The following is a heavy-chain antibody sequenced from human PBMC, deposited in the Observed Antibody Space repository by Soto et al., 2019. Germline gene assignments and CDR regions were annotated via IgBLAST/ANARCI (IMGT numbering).Heavy chain of an antibody. D-gene: IGHD6-13*01. J-gene: IGHJ4*02. V-gene: IGHV3-33*01. CDR3: AHSSSWYYFDY. Sequence: QVQLVESGGGVVQPGRSLRLSCAASGFTFSSYGMLWVRQPPGKGLEWVAVIWFDRSNKHYADSVKGRFTISRDNSKNTLYLQMNSLRAEDTAVYYCAHSSSWYYFDYWGQGTLVTVSS. CDR1: GFTFSSYG. CDR2: IWFDRSNK.